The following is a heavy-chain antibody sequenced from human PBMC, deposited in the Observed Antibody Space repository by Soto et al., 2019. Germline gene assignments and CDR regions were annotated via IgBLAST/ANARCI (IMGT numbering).Heavy chain of an antibody. V-gene: IGHV5-51*01. J-gene: IGHJ5*02. CDR1: GYSFSSNW. CDR3: ARHPKFNSGPHWFDP. CDR2: IYPGDSDT. Sequence: ESLKISCKASGYSFSSNWIAWVRQMPGKGLEWMGIIYPGDSDTRYSPSFQGQVTISADKSISTAYLQWSSLQASDTAMYYCARHPKFNSGPHWFDPWGQGTLVTVSS. D-gene: IGHD6-25*01.